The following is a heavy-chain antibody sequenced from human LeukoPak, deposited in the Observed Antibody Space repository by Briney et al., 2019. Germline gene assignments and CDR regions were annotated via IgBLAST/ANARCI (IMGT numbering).Heavy chain of an antibody. CDR2: IDSDGYST. V-gene: IGHV3-74*01. Sequence: PGGSLRLSCAASRFTFNTYWMHWVRQAPGKGLVWVSRIDSDGYSTAYADSVKGRFTISRDNAKTSLYLQMNSLRAEDTAVYYCARDLSGVTGYTYGRGIDYWGQGTLVTVSS. J-gene: IGHJ4*02. D-gene: IGHD5-18*01. CDR1: RFTFNTYW. CDR3: ARDLSGVTGYTYGRGIDY.